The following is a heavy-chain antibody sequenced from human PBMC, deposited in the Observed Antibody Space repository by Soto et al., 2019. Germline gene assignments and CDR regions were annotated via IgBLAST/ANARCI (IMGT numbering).Heavy chain of an antibody. CDR2: IIPIFGTA. V-gene: IGHV1-69*13. J-gene: IGHJ4*02. CDR1: GGTFSSYA. D-gene: IGHD5-18*01. Sequence: ASVKVSCKASGGTFSSYAISWVRQAPGQGLEWMGGIIPIFGTANYAQKFQGRVTITADESTSTAYMELSSLRSEDTAVYYCARPSSGYSYGYVYWGQGTLVTVSS. CDR3: ARPSSGYSYGYVY.